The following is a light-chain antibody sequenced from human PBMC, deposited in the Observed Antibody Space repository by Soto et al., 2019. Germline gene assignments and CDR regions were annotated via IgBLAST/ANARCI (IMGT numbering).Light chain of an antibody. CDR2: GAS. Sequence: EIVLTQYPGTLSLSPGERATHSCRASQSVSNNYLAWYQQKPGQAPRLLIYGASNRATGIPDRFSGSGSGTDFTLTISRLEPEDFAVYYCQQYGSSGTFGQGTKVDIK. V-gene: IGKV3-20*01. CDR3: QQYGSSGT. CDR1: QSVSNNY. J-gene: IGKJ1*01.